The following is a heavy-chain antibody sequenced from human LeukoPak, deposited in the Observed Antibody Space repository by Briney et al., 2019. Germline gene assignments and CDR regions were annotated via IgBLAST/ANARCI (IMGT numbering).Heavy chain of an antibody. Sequence: GGSLRLSCAASGFTFSSYAMNWVRQAPGKGLEWISYITNSGSTIYYADSVKGRFTISRDNAKNSLSLQMDRLRAEDTAVYYCAVIFDYWGQRALVTVSS. D-gene: IGHD2-21*01. J-gene: IGHJ4*02. CDR2: ITNSGSTI. CDR3: AVIFDY. V-gene: IGHV3-48*03. CDR1: GFTFSSYA.